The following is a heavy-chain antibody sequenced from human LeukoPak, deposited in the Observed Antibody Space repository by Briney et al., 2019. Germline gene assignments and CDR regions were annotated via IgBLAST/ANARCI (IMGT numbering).Heavy chain of an antibody. Sequence: GGSLRLSCAASGFTFSSYEMNWVRQAPGKGLEWVSYISSSGSTIYYADSVKGRFTISRDNAKNSLYLQMNSLRAGDTAVYYCARAREDYGSGSYYRYYYYMDVWGKGTTVTISS. J-gene: IGHJ6*03. D-gene: IGHD3-10*01. V-gene: IGHV3-48*03. CDR1: GFTFSSYE. CDR3: ARAREDYGSGSYYRYYYYMDV. CDR2: ISSSGSTI.